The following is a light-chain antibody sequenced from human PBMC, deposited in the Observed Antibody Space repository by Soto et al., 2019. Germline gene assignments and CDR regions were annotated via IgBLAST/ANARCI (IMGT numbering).Light chain of an antibody. Sequence: DIVMTQSPDSLAVSLGERATINCKSSQNILHSPNNQNALVWYQQTPGQPPKLRISWTSTRESGVPDRFSGSGSGTDFSLTISGLQAEDVAIYYCQQFYTTPTFGGGTKVEIK. CDR2: WTS. CDR1: QNILHSPNNQNA. V-gene: IGKV4-1*01. CDR3: QQFYTTPT. J-gene: IGKJ4*01.